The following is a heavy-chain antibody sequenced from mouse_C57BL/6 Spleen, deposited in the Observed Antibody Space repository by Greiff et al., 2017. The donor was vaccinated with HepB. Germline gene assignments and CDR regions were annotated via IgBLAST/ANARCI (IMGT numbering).Heavy chain of an antibody. J-gene: IGHJ1*03. Sequence: EVQLVESGEGLVKPGGSLKLSCAASGFTFSSYAMSWVSQTPEKRLEWVAYISSGGDYIYYADTVKGRFTISRDNARNTLYLQMSSLKSEDTAMYYCTRERYYGSSYRYFDVWGTGTTVTVSS. CDR2: ISSGGDYI. V-gene: IGHV5-9-1*02. CDR1: GFTFSSYA. CDR3: TRERYYGSSYRYFDV. D-gene: IGHD1-1*01.